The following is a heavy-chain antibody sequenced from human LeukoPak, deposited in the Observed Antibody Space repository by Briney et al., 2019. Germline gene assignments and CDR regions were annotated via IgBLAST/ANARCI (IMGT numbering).Heavy chain of an antibody. D-gene: IGHD1-26*01. CDR1: GGSISSGGYY. CDR3: ARPWGVGARGGYYFDY. V-gene: IGHV4-31*03. CDR2: IYYSGST. Sequence: SETLSLTCTVSGGSISSGGYYWSWIRQHPGKGLEWIGYIYYSGSTYYNPSLKSRVTISVDTSKNQFSLKLSSVTAADTAVYYCARPWGVGARGGYYFDYWGQGTLVTVSS. J-gene: IGHJ4*02.